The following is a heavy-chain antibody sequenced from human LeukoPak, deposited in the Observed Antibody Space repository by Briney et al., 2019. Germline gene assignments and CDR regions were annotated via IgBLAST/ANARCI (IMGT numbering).Heavy chain of an antibody. CDR2: INPSGGST. Sequence: ASVKVSCKASGYTFTSYYMHWVRQAPGQGLEWMGIINPSGGSTSYAQKFQGRVTITADESTSTAYMELSSLRSEDTAVYYCARPRNSMVRGALDYWGQGTLVTVSS. CDR1: GYTFTSYY. CDR3: ARPRNSMVRGALDY. D-gene: IGHD3-10*01. V-gene: IGHV1-46*01. J-gene: IGHJ4*02.